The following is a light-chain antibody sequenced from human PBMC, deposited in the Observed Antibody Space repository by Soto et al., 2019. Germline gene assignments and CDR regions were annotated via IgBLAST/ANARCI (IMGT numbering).Light chain of an antibody. V-gene: IGKV1-5*01. Sequence: DIQMTQSPSTLSGSVGDRVTITCRASQTISSWLAWYQQKPGKAPKLLIYKASNLQSGVPSRFSGSGSGTEFTLTISSLQPDDFATYYCQQCNSYSFGQGTKVDI. J-gene: IGKJ1*01. CDR1: QTISSW. CDR3: QQCNSYS. CDR2: KAS.